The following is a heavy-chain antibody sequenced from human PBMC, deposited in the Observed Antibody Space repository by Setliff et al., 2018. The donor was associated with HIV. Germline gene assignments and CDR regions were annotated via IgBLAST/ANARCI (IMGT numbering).Heavy chain of an antibody. CDR3: VRGVQSPPHYSYYYMDV. D-gene: IGHD3-3*01. Sequence: ASVKVSCKASSSTFNSHTINWVRQAPGQGLDWMGRIIPILGVANYAQRFQGKVTITADKSTSTAYMELTSLRFDDTAMYYCVRGVQSPPHYSYYYMDVWGGGTMVTVSS. CDR1: SSTFNSHT. CDR2: IIPILGVA. V-gene: IGHV1-69*02. J-gene: IGHJ6*03.